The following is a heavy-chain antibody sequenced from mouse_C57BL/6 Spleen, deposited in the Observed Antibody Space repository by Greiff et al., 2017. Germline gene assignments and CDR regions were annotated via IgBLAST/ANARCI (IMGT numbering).Heavy chain of an antibody. Sequence: VQLQESGPELVKPGASVKISCKASGYAFSSSWMNWVKQRPGKGLEWIGRIYPGDGDTNYNGKFKGKATLTADKSSSTAYMQLSSLTSEDSAVYFCARSSTTVGDWYFEVWGTGTTVTVSS. D-gene: IGHD1-1*01. CDR1: GYAFSSSW. CDR2: IYPGDGDT. V-gene: IGHV1-82*01. CDR3: ARSSTTVGDWYFEV. J-gene: IGHJ1*03.